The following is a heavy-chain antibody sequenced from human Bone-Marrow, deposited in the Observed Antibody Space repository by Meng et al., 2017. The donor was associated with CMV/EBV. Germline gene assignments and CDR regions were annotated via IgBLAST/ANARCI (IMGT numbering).Heavy chain of an antibody. D-gene: IGHD3-3*01. CDR3: ARDSTTYYDFWSGTYNWFDP. CDR1: FSSYA. J-gene: IGHJ5*02. CDR2: ISYDGSNK. Sequence: FSSYAMHSVRQAPGKGLEWVAVISYDGSNKYYADSVKGRFTISRDNSKNTLYLQMNSLRAEDTAVYYCARDSTTYYDFWSGTYNWFDPWGQGTLVTVSS. V-gene: IGHV3-30*04.